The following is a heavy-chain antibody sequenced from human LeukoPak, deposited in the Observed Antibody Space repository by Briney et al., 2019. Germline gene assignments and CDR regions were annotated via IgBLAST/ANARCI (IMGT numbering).Heavy chain of an antibody. CDR1: GFTVSSNY. V-gene: IGHV3-21*01. CDR2: ISSSSSYI. CDR3: AREGDSSSSSWFAFDI. D-gene: IGHD6-13*01. Sequence: GGSLRLSCAASGFTVSSNYMNWVRQAPGEGLACVSSISSSSSYIYYADSVKVRFTISRDNAEHSLYLQMNSLRAEDTAVYYCAREGDSSSSSWFAFDIWGQGTMVTVSS. J-gene: IGHJ3*02.